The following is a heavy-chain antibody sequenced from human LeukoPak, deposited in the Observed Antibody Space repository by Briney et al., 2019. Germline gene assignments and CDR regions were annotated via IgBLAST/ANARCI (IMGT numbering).Heavy chain of an antibody. V-gene: IGHV4-39*01. D-gene: IGHD3-22*01. J-gene: IGHJ4*02. CDR3: ARHPHYYYDNSAR. Sequence: PSETLSLTCTVSGDSISSSDNYWGWIRQPPGKGLEWIGSFYYSRNTYYNPSPKSRVTISVDTSKNQLSLTLTSVSAADTAVYYCARHPHYYYDNSARWGQGTLVTVSS. CDR2: FYYSRNT. CDR1: GDSISSSDNY.